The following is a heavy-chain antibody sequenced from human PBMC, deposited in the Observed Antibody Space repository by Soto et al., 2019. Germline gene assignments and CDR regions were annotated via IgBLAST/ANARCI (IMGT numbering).Heavy chain of an antibody. J-gene: IGHJ4*02. CDR3: AKAESGWYFDY. D-gene: IGHD6-19*01. Sequence: GGSLRLSCAASGFTFSSYAMSWVRQAPGKGLDWVSFISGNGGSTYYADSVKGRFTISRDNSKNTLYLQMNSLRAEDTGVYYCAKAESGWYFDYWGQGTLVTVSS. V-gene: IGHV3-23*01. CDR2: ISGNGGST. CDR1: GFTFSSYA.